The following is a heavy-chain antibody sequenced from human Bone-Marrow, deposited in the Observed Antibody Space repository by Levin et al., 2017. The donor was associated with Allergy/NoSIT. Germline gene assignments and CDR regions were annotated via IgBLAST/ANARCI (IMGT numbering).Heavy chain of an antibody. Sequence: GESLKISCAASGFTFSNYPMHWVRQAPGKGLEWVAIMSYDGNKNSYADSVKGRFTISRDNSNNTLFLQMNSLRPEDTAVYYCARDWGQWFGESYYFDHWGQGTLVTVSS. V-gene: IGHV3-30-3*01. CDR1: GFTFSNYP. D-gene: IGHD3-10*01. CDR3: ARDWGQWFGESYYFDH. J-gene: IGHJ4*02. CDR2: MSYDGNKN.